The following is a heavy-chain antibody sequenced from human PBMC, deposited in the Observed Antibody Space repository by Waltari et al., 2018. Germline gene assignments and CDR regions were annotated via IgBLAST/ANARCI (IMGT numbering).Heavy chain of an antibody. CDR1: GGSISSGSYY. CDR2: IYTSGST. D-gene: IGHD3-10*01. J-gene: IGHJ4*02. CDR3: ARGITMVRGVIDY. V-gene: IGHV4-61*02. Sequence: QVQLQESGPGLVKPSQTLSLTCTVSGGSISSGSYYWSWIRQPAGKGLGWIVRIYTSGSTNYNPSLKSRVTISVDTSKNQFSLKLSSVTAADTAVYYCARGITMVRGVIDYWGQGTLVTVSS.